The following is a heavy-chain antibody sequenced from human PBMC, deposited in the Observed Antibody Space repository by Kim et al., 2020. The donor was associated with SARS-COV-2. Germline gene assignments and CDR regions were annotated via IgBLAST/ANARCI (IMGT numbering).Heavy chain of an antibody. J-gene: IGHJ4*02. CDR2: IYYSGST. CDR1: GGSISSSSYY. CDR3: ARLPQDSSSWHRTYYFDY. Sequence: SETLSLTCTVSGGSISSSSYYWGWIRQPPGKGLEWIGSIYYSGSTYYNPSLKSRVTISVDTSKNQFSLKLSSVTAADTAVYYCARLPQDSSSWHRTYYFDYWGQGTLVTVSS. V-gene: IGHV4-39*07. D-gene: IGHD6-13*01.